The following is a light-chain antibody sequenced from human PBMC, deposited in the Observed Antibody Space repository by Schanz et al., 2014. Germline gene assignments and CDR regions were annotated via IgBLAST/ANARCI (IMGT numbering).Light chain of an antibody. J-gene: IGLJ3*02. CDR3: VLFIGSGLWV. V-gene: IGLV8-61*01. CDR1: SGSVSTTYY. CDR2: STN. Sequence: QTVVTQEPSFSVSPGGTVTLTCGLSSGSVSTTYYPSWYQLTPGQAPRTLIYSTNTRSSGVPDRFSGSILGNKAALTITGAQADDESDYYCVLFIGSGLWVFGGGTKLTVL.